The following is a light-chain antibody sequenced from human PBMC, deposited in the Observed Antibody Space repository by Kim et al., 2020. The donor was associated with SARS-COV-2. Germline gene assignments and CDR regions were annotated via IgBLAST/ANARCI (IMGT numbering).Light chain of an antibody. V-gene: IGKV2D-29*01. CDR1: QSLLHSDGKTY. Sequence: EIVLTQTPVSLSATPGQPASISCKSTQSLLHSDGKTYLFWYLQKSGQPPQLLIYEASNRCSGVPTRFSGSGSGTDFILKISRVEAEDVGIYYCMQSVQLPLTFGGGTKVDIK. J-gene: IGKJ4*01. CDR2: EAS. CDR3: MQSVQLPLT.